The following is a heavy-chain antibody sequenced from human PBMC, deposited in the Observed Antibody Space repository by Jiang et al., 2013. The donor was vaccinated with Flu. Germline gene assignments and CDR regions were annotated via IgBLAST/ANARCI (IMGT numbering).Heavy chain of an antibody. CDR1: GFTFSSYS. Sequence: QLLESGGGLVKPGGSLRLSCAASGFTFSSYSMNWVRQAPGKGLEWVSSISSSSSYIYYADSVKGRFTISRDNAKNSLYLQTNSLRAEDTAVYYYARGLYCSSTSCYFSDYWGQGTLVTVSS. D-gene: IGHD2-2*01. CDR3: ARGLYCSSTSCYFSDY. J-gene: IGHJ4*02. V-gene: IGHV3-21*01. CDR2: ISSSSSYI.